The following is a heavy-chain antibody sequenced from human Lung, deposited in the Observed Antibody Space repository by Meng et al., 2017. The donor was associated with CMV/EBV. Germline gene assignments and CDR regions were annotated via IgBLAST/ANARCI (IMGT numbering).Heavy chain of an antibody. CDR1: GHNFSGYY. CDR3: ARASYTSFFDF. CDR2: ISPNSGDT. V-gene: IGHV1-2*02. D-gene: IGHD2-2*01. J-gene: IGHJ4*02. Sequence: ASVXVFCKKSGHNFSGYYIHWLRQAPGQGPEWMGWISPNSGDTNYAQKFQGRVTMTRDTSTITVYMELTRMTSDDTAVYYCARASYTSFFDFWGQGTLVTVSS.